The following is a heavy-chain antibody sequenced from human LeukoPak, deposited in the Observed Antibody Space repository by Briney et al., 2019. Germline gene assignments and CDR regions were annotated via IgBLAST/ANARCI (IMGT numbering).Heavy chain of an antibody. CDR2: ISSSSSYI. Sequence: GGSLRLSCAASGFTFSSYSMNWVRQAPGKGLEWVSSISSSSSYIYYADSVKGRFTISRDNAKNSLYLQMNSLRAEDTAVYYCARDLGDGYNWAPGYWGQGTLVTVSS. V-gene: IGHV3-21*01. J-gene: IGHJ4*02. CDR1: GFTFSSYS. CDR3: ARDLGDGYNWAPGY. D-gene: IGHD5-24*01.